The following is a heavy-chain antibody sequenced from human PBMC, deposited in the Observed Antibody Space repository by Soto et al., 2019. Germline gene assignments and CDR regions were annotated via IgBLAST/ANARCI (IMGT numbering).Heavy chain of an antibody. CDR1: GGSFSGYY. V-gene: IGHV4-34*01. CDR3: ARGRQLWSPVAFDI. D-gene: IGHD5-18*01. CDR2: INHSGST. Sequence: SETLSLTCAVYGGSFSGYYWSWIRQPPGKGLEWIGEINHSGSTNYNPSLKSRVTISVDTSKNQFSLKLSSVTAADTAVYYCARGRQLWSPVAFDIWGQGTMVTVSS. J-gene: IGHJ3*02.